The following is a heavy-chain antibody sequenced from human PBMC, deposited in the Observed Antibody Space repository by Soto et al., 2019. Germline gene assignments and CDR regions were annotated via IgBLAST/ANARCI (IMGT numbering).Heavy chain of an antibody. V-gene: IGHV3-53*04. CDR1: GFTVSSNY. J-gene: IGHJ6*03. CDR3: ARGKTRSYYYYMDV. D-gene: IGHD4-17*01. Sequence: EVQLVESGGGLVQPGGSLRLSCAASGFTVSSNYMSWVRQAPGKGLEWASVIYSGGSTYYADSVKGRFTITRHNYKNRLYLQMNSLSAEDRTVDYYARGKTRSYYYYMDVWGKGTTVTVSS. CDR2: IYSGGST.